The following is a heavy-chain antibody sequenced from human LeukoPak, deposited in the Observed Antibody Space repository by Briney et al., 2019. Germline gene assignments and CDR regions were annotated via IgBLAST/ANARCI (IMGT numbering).Heavy chain of an antibody. D-gene: IGHD1-26*01. CDR2: IKQDGSEK. CDR1: GFTFSSYW. CDR3: ARDLMGATHYFQH. V-gene: IGHV3-7*01. Sequence: GSLRLSCAASGFTFSSYWMSWVRQAPGKGLEWVANIKQDGSEKNYVDSVKGRFTVSRDNAKNSLYLQMNSLRAEDTAVYYCARDLMGATHYFQHWGQGTLVTVSS. J-gene: IGHJ1*01.